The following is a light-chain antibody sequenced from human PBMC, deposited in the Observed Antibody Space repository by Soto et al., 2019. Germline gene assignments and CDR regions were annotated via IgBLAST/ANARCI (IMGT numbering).Light chain of an antibody. J-gene: IGLJ1*01. CDR3: RSKRARSTIFL. V-gene: IGLV2-14*01. CDR2: EVT. CDR1: SSDVGAYNY. Sequence: QSALTQPASVSGSPGQSITISCTGTSSDVGAYNYDSWYQHHPGKVPKLLIYEVTNRPSGVSDRFSGSKSGNTASLTISGLQAEDEADYYCRSKRARSTIFLLGTGTKFT.